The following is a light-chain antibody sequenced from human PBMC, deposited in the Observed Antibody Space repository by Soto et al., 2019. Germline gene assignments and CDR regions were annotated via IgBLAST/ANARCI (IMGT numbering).Light chain of an antibody. CDR1: SSDFGGYNY. CDR2: DVS. J-gene: IGLJ1*01. V-gene: IGLV2-11*01. Sequence: QSALTQPRSVSGSPGQTVTISCTGTSSDFGGYNYVSWYQHHPGKAPKLMIYDVSERPSGVPDRFSGSKSGNTASLTISGLQAEDEADYYCCSYAGTFYGFGTGTKVTVL. CDR3: CSYAGTFYG.